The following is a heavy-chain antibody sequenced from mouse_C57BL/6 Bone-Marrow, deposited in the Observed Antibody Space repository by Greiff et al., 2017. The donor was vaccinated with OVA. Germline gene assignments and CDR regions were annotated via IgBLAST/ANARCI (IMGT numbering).Heavy chain of an antibody. Sequence: QVHVKQSGAELAKPGASVKLSCKASGYTFTSYWMHWVKQRPGQGLEWIGYINPSSGYTKYNQKFKDKATLTADKSSSTAYMQLSSLTYEDSAVYYCAREVAAQAHFDYWGQGTTLTVSS. CDR2: INPSSGYT. CDR1: GYTFTSYW. V-gene: IGHV1-7*01. CDR3: AREVAAQAHFDY. D-gene: IGHD3-2*02. J-gene: IGHJ2*01.